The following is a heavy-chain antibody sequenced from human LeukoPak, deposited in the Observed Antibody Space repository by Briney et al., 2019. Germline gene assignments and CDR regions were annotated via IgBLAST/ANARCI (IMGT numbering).Heavy chain of an antibody. CDR2: IDPSDSYT. Sequence: KPGESLRISCKGSGYSFTNNWINWVRQVPGKGLEWMGRIDPSDSYTNYSPSFRGHVTISADKSISTAYLQWSSLKASDTAMYYCARIDAGFIDYWGQGTLVTVSS. J-gene: IGHJ4*02. CDR1: GYSFTNNW. V-gene: IGHV5-10-1*01. D-gene: IGHD6-25*01. CDR3: ARIDAGFIDY.